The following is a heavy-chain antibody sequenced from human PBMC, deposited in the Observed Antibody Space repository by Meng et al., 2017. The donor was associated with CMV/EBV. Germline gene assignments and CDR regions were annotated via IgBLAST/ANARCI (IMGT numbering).Heavy chain of an antibody. V-gene: IGHV3-30*02. J-gene: IGHJ4*02. CDR1: GFTLSSYG. CDR3: AKRKGGYSYGDFDY. CDR2: IRYDGSNK. Sequence: GESLKISCAASGFTLSSYGMHWVRQAPGKGLEWVAFIRYDGSNKYYADSVKGRFTISRDNSKNTLYLQMNSLRAEDTAVYYCAKRKGGYSYGDFDYWGQGTLVTVSS. D-gene: IGHD5-18*01.